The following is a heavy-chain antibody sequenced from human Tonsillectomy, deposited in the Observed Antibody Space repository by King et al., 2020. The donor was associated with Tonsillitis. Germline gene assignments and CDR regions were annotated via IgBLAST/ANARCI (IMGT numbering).Heavy chain of an antibody. V-gene: IGHV3-23*04. J-gene: IGHJ6*03. Sequence: VQLVESGGGLVQPGGSLRLSCDASGFSFRNYGMSWVRQAPGKGLEWVSTTSPSGGSTYYADSVKGRFTISRDNSKNTLYLQMSSLRAEDTAVYYCAKDLYSSRWAYYMDVWGTGTPVTVSS. CDR1: GFSFRNYG. CDR2: TSPSGGST. D-gene: IGHD2-2*01. CDR3: AKDLYSSRWAYYMDV.